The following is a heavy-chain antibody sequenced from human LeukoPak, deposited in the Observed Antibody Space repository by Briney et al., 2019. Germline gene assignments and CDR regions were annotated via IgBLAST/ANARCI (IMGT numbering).Heavy chain of an antibody. D-gene: IGHD3-22*01. Sequence: GGSLRLSCAASGFTVSSNYMSWVRQAPGKGLEWVSGISGSGDNTYYADSVKGRFTISRDNSKNTLYVQVNSLGTEDTAAYYCAKRSYYDSSGSFYFDYWGQGTLVTVSS. V-gene: IGHV3-23*01. CDR2: ISGSGDNT. CDR1: GFTVSSNY. J-gene: IGHJ4*02. CDR3: AKRSYYDSSGSFYFDY.